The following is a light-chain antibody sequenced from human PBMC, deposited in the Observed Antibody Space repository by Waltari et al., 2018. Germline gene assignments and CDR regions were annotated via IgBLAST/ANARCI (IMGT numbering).Light chain of an antibody. CDR3: QQYYSSPRT. CDR1: QSIFQTSDKNNY. CDR2: WAS. V-gene: IGKV4-1*01. J-gene: IGKJ1*01. Sequence: DIVMTQSPDSLAVSLGERATINCRSSQSIFQTSDKNNYVAWFQQKRGQPPKLLISWASARESGVPERFSGSGSVTDFTLTISSLQTEDVATYYCQQYYSSPRTFGQGTNV.